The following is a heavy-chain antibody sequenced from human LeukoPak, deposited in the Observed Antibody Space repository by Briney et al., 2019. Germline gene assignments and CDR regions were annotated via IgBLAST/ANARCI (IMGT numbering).Heavy chain of an antibody. CDR2: ISHSGST. J-gene: IGHJ4*02. CDR3: ARGYYGSGSYYKGNYFDY. Sequence: SETLSLTCAVSRYSISSGYNWGWIRQPPGKGLEWIGSISHSGSTYYNPSLKSRVTISVDTSKNEFSLNLSSVTAADTAVYYCARGYYGSGSYYKGNYFDYWGRGTLVTVSS. CDR1: RYSISSGYN. D-gene: IGHD3-10*01. V-gene: IGHV4-38-2*01.